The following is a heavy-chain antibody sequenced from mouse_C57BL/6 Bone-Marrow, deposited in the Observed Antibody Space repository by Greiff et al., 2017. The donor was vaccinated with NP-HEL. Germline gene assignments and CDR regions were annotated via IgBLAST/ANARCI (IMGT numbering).Heavy chain of an antibody. CDR1: GYTFTSYW. Sequence: VKLQQPGAELVRPGTSVKLSCKASGYTFTSYWMHWVKQRPGQGLEWIGVIDPSDSYTNYNQKFKGKATLTVDTSSSTAYMQLSSLTSEDSAVYYCARDPDYWGQGTTLTVSS. CDR2: IDPSDSYT. V-gene: IGHV1-59*01. CDR3: ARDPDY. J-gene: IGHJ2*01.